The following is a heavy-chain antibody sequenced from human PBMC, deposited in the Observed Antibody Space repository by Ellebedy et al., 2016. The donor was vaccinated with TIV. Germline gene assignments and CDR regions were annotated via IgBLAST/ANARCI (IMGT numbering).Heavy chain of an antibody. CDR3: AKDMRHGKGSY. V-gene: IGHV3-9*01. Sequence: GGSPRLSXAASGFTFDDYAMHWVRQAPGKGLEWVSGISWNSGSIGYADSVKGRFTISRDNAKNSLYLQMNSLRAEDTALYYCAKDMRHGKGSYWGQGTLVTVSS. CDR1: GFTFDDYA. CDR2: ISWNSGSI. J-gene: IGHJ4*02. D-gene: IGHD4-23*01.